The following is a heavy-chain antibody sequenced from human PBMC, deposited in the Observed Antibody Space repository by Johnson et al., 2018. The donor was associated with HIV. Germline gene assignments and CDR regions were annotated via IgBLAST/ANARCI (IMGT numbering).Heavy chain of an antibody. V-gene: IGHV3-66*02. CDR3: ARDQITMMVVATGTFDL. D-gene: IGHD3-22*01. Sequence: VQLVESGGGVVRPGGSLRLSCAASGFTVSSNYMSWVCKAPGKGLEWVSVIYSGGSTYYADSVKGRFTISRDNSKNTLYMQMNSLRPEDTAVYYCARDQITMMVVATGTFDLWGQGTMVTVSS. J-gene: IGHJ3*01. CDR1: GFTVSSNY. CDR2: IYSGGST.